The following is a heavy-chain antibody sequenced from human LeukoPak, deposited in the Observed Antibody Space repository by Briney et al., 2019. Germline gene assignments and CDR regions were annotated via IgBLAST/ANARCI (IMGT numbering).Heavy chain of an antibody. CDR3: AKVSWANYFDY. Sequence: PGGSLRFSFAVSGFTFSSYAMSWVRQAPGKGLEWVSTISGSGDNTYSADSVRGRFTISRDNSKNTLYLQMNSLRAEDTAIYYCAKVSWANYFDYWGQGTLVTVSS. V-gene: IGHV3-23*01. CDR2: ISGSGDNT. D-gene: IGHD6-13*01. CDR1: GFTFSSYA. J-gene: IGHJ4*02.